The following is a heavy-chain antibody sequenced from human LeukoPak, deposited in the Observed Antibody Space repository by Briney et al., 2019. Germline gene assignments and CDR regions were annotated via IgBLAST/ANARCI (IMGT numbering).Heavy chain of an antibody. Sequence: GASVKVSCKASGGTFSSSAISRVRQAPGQGLEWMGRIIPILGIANYAQKFQGRVTITADKSTSTAYMELSSLRSEDTAVYYCARGIVVLDYWGQGTLVTVSS. V-gene: IGHV1-69*04. J-gene: IGHJ4*02. CDR3: ARGIVVLDY. CDR2: IIPILGIA. D-gene: IGHD2-2*01. CDR1: GGTFSSSA.